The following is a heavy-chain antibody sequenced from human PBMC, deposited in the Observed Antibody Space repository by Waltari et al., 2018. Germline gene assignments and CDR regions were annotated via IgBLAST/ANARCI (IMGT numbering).Heavy chain of an antibody. V-gene: IGHV4-61*02. Sequence: QVQLQESGPGLVKPSQTLSLTCTVSGGSISSCSSYWSWIRQPAGKGLEWIGRIYTSGSTNYNPSLKSRVTISVDTSKNQFSLKLSSVTAADTAVYYCASSDYDFWSGYRDYWGQGTLVTVSS. CDR2: IYTSGST. J-gene: IGHJ4*02. CDR1: GGSISSCSSY. CDR3: ASSDYDFWSGYRDY. D-gene: IGHD3-3*01.